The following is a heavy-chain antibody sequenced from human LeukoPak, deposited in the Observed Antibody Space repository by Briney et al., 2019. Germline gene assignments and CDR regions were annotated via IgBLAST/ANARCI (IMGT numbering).Heavy chain of an antibody. CDR2: TNHSGST. CDR1: GGSFSGYY. CDR3: ARATSRPHYDFWSGPYYYYYMDV. Sequence: SETLSLTCAVYGGSFSGYYWSWIRQPPGKGLEWIGETNHSGSTNYNPSLKSRVTISVDKSKNQFSLKLSSVTAADTAVYYCARATSRPHYDFWSGPYYYYYMDVWGKGTTVTVSS. D-gene: IGHD3-3*01. V-gene: IGHV4-34*01. J-gene: IGHJ6*03.